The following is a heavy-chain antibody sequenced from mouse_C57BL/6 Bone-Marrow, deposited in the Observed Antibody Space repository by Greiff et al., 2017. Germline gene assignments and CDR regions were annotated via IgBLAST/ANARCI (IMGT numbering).Heavy chain of an antibody. CDR1: GYTFTSYG. Sequence: QVQLQQSGAELARPGASVKLSCKASGYTFTSYGISWVKQRTGQGLEWIGEIYPRSGTTYYNEKFKGKATLTADKSSSTAYMVLRSLTSEDSAVXFCARGDLAWFAYWGQGTLVTVSA. CDR2: IYPRSGTT. J-gene: IGHJ3*01. V-gene: IGHV1-81*01. CDR3: ARGDLAWFAY.